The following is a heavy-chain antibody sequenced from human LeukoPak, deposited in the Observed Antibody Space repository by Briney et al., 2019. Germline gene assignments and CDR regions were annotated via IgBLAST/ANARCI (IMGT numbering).Heavy chain of an antibody. D-gene: IGHD5-18*01. J-gene: IGHJ3*01. CDR2: IYYSGST. V-gene: IGHV4-38-2*01. CDR3: ARLQNRGFDYGYDDAFDV. Sequence: SETLSLTCAVSGYSISSGDFWGWIRQPPGKGLEWIGHIYYSGSTEYSPSLKSRVTISVDTSENQVSLKVTSVTAADTAVYYCARLQNRGFDYGYDDAFDVWGQGTMVTVSS. CDR1: GYSISSGDF.